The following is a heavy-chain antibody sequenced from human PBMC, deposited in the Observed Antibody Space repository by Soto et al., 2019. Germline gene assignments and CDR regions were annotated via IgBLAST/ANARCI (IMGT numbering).Heavy chain of an antibody. J-gene: IGHJ5*02. V-gene: IGHV5-51*01. D-gene: IGHD2-15*01. CDR3: ARRGVVVAATGRNTQLLWRRQSQNWSEP. Sequence: PGESLKISCKGSGYSFTSYWIGWVRQMPGKGLEWMGIIYPGDSDTRYSPSFQGQVTISADKSISTAYLQWSSLKASDTAMYYCARRGVVVAATGRNTQLLWRRQSQNWSEPWGQGTLVTVSS. CDR2: IYPGDSDT. CDR1: GYSFTSYW.